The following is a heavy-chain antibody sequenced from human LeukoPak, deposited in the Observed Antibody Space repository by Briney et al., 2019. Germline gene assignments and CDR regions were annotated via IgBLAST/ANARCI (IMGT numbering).Heavy chain of an antibody. CDR2: MCFSGST. D-gene: IGHD2-15*01. Sequence: SETLSLTCTVSGGSISSYCWSWIRQPPGEGLEWIGSMCFSGSTNYNPSLKSRVTISIDTSKNQFPLKLTSVTAADTAVYYCARRIVERHTIEEDNWFDPWGQGILVTVSS. CDR1: GGSISSYC. J-gene: IGHJ5*02. CDR3: ARRIVERHTIEEDNWFDP. V-gene: IGHV4-59*08.